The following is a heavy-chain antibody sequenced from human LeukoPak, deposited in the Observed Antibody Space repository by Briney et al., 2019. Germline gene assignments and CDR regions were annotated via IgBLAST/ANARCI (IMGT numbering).Heavy chain of an antibody. D-gene: IGHD6-19*01. J-gene: IGHJ4*02. CDR1: RFTFSRYS. CDR2: NSSSSSYI. V-gene: IGHV3-21*01. CDR3: ARDRGSGWYMGY. Sequence: RRTLRLSCAVSRFTFSRYSMNWVRQAPGGGRGLVSSNSSSSSYIFYGDSVKGRFTISRDNAKNSLYVQMNSLRAAYTAVHYWARDRGSGWYMGYWGQGTMVTVSS.